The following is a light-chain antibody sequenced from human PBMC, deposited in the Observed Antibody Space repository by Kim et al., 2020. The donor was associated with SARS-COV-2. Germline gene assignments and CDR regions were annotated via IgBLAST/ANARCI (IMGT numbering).Light chain of an antibody. Sequence: QRITISCTVRSCNSVAGFDVHWYQQLPGTAPKLLIHSNNNRPSGVPDRFSGSKSGTSASLAITGLQPEDEADYYCQSYDSSLSVGIFGGGTQLTVL. CDR3: QSYDSSLSVGI. CDR2: SNN. J-gene: IGLJ2*01. V-gene: IGLV1-40*01. CDR1: SCNSVAGFD.